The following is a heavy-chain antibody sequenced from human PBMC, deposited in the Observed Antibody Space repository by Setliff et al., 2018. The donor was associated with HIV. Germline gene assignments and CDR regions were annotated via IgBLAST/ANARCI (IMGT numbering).Heavy chain of an antibody. CDR1: GFNFNSYA. Sequence: PGESLKISCAASGFNFNSYAMGWVRQAPGKGLEWVSYITGYNSTIDYADSVKGRFTISRDNAKKSLYLQMNSLRAEDTAVYYCAKIQNPQGYYYDSSGYYPHPGSPDYWGQGTLVTVSS. CDR2: ITGYNSTI. D-gene: IGHD3-22*01. J-gene: IGHJ4*02. V-gene: IGHV3-48*01. CDR3: AKIQNPQGYYYDSSGYYPHPGSPDY.